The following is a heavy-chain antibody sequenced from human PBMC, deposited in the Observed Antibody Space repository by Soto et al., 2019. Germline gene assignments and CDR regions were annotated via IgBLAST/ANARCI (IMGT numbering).Heavy chain of an antibody. CDR2: IIPIFGTA. V-gene: IGHV1-69*12. CDR1: GGTFSNYA. J-gene: IGHJ5*02. D-gene: IGHD5-12*01. CDR3: AVGSVDIVPTGMKPFDP. Sequence: QVQLVQSGAEVKKPGSSVKVSCKASGGTFSNYAISWVRQAPGQGLEWMGGIIPIFGTANYAQKFQGRVTSTADESTSTAYMELSSLRSGDTAIYYCAVGSVDIVPTGMKPFDPWGQGTLVTVSS.